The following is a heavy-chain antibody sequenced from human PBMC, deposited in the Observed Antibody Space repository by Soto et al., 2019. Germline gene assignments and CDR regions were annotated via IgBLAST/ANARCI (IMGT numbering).Heavy chain of an antibody. Sequence: QMQLVESGGGVVHPGRSLRLSCAASGFTFSSYPMHWVRQAPGKGLELVAVISFDGSKKYYADSVKGRFFISKDNSKTMLSLQMKSLRGEDSAVYYCARLPGPLVAVLYLYHVDGREPVSDADVWGQGTAVTVSS. D-gene: IGHD6-19*01. CDR2: ISFDGSKK. J-gene: IGHJ6*02. CDR1: GFTFSSYP. V-gene: IGHV3-30-3*01. CDR3: ARLPGPLVAVLYLYHVDGREPVSDADV.